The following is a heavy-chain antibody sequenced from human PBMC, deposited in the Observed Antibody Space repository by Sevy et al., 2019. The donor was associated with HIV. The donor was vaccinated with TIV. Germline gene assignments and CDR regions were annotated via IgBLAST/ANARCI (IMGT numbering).Heavy chain of an antibody. V-gene: IGHV4-34*01. CDR3: ARGTYYYDSSGYSAFYYYYYGMDV. J-gene: IGHJ6*02. D-gene: IGHD3-22*01. Sequence: SETLSLTCAVYGGSFSGYYWSWIRQPPGKGLEWIGEINHSGSTNYNPSLKSRVTISVDTSKNQFSLKLSSVTAADTAVYYCARGTYYYDSSGYSAFYYYYYGMDVWGQWTTVTASS. CDR1: GGSFSGYY. CDR2: INHSGST.